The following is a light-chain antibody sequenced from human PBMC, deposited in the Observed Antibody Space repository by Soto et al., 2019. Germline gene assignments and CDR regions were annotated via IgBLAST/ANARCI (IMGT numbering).Light chain of an antibody. V-gene: IGKV3-20*01. CDR3: QQYGGSPRT. Sequence: EIVLTQSPGTLSLSPGAGATXSCRASQSISSNFLAWYQQKRGQATRLLIHGASNSATGIPDRFSGSGSGTDFTLTITRLEPEDFAVYDCQQYGGSPRTFGQGTKG. J-gene: IGKJ1*01. CDR2: GAS. CDR1: QSISSNF.